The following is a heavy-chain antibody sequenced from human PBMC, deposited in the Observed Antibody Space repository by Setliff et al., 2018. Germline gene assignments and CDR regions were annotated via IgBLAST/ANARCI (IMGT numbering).Heavy chain of an antibody. J-gene: IGHJ4*02. Sequence: SETLSLTCAVSGGSISSSNWWSWVRQPPGKGLEWIGEIYHSGSTYYNPSLKSRVTISVDRSKNQFSLKLSSVTAADTAVYYCAAGLGYSGYDATKGSGWYFDYWGQGTLVTVSS. CDR3: AAGLGYSGYDATKGSGWYFDY. CDR2: IYHSGST. CDR1: GGSISSSNW. V-gene: IGHV4-4*02. D-gene: IGHD5-12*01.